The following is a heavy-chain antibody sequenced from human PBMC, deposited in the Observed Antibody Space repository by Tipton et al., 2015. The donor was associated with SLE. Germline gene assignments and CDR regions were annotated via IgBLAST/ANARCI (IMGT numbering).Heavy chain of an antibody. CDR2: VWYSGST. J-gene: IGHJ4*02. Sequence: TLSLTCSVSGGSISTYFWSWVRQPPGKGLEWIGYVWYSGSTDYNPSLKSRVTMSVDTSKNQFSLKLTSVTAADTGVYFCSRTGAVPFDYWGQGTLVTVSP. CDR3: SRTGAVPFDY. V-gene: IGHV4-59*08. D-gene: IGHD1-26*01. CDR1: GGSISTYF.